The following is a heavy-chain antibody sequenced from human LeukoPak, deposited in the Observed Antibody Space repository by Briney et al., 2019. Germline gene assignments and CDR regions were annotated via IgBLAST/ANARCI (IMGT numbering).Heavy chain of an antibody. D-gene: IGHD3-10*01. J-gene: IGHJ4*02. CDR1: GFTFSDYY. CDR3: ASVYGSGSYSRYY. V-gene: IGHV3-23*01. Sequence: GGSLRLSCAASGFTFSDYYMSWIRQAPGKGLEWVSAISGSGGSTYYADSVKGRFTISRDNSKNTLYLQMNSLRAEDTAVYYRASVYGSGSYSRYYWGQGTLVTVSS. CDR2: ISGSGGST.